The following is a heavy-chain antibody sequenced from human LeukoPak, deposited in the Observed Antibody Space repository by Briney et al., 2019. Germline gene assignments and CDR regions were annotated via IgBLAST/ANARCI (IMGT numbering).Heavy chain of an antibody. J-gene: IGHJ6*02. CDR1: GFTFSSYA. D-gene: IGHD2-15*01. CDR3: ARDLEYCSGGSCYSDYYGMDV. V-gene: IGHV3-21*01. CDR2: ISSSSSYI. Sequence: GGSLRLSCAASGFTFSSYAMSWVRQAPGKGLEWVSSISSSSSYIYYADSVKGRFTISRDNAKNSLYLQMNSLRAEDTAVYYCARDLEYCSGGSCYSDYYGMDVWGQGTTVTVSS.